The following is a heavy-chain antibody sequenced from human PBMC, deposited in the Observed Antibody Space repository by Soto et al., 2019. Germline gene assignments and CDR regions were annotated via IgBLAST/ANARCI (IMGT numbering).Heavy chain of an antibody. CDR1: GGSISNFY. D-gene: IGHD2-8*01. CDR2: ISYSGNT. J-gene: IGHJ4*02. V-gene: IGHV4-59*01. CDR3: ARAPMVLSRSYFDS. Sequence: SETLSLTGIVSGGSISNFYWSWIRQPPGRGRQWIGYISYSGNTNYNPSLKSRFSISVETSKNQLSLNMTSVTAADAAVYYCARAPMVLSRSYFDSWGQGTPVTVSS.